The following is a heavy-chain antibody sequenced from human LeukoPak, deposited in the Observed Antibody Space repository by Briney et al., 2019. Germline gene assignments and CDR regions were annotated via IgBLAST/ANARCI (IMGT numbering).Heavy chain of an antibody. CDR1: GYTLSVYY. D-gene: IGHD2-21*02. CDR2: INVNTGGT. CDR3: ARPAYCGAACYYWFDT. V-gene: IGHV1-2*02. J-gene: IGHJ5*02. Sequence: GASVKVSCKASGYTLSVYYMHWVRQAPGQGLEWMGWINVNTGGTNYAQKFQGRVTMTRDTSSSTVYMGLSGLRADDTAVYYCARPAYCGAACYYWFDTWGQGTLVTVSS.